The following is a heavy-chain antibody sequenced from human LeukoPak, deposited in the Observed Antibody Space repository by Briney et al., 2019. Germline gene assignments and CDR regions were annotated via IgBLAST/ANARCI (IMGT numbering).Heavy chain of an antibody. V-gene: IGHV3-23*01. CDR3: AKCQGYYDSSGYYSAYYYMDV. D-gene: IGHD3-22*01. CDR2: ISGSGGST. Sequence: GGSLRLSCAVSGFIFSNYAIIWVRQAPGKGLEWVSRISGSGGSTYYADSVKGRFTISRDNSKNTLYLQMNSLRAEDTAVYYCAKCQGYYDSSGYYSAYYYMDVWGKGTTVTVS. J-gene: IGHJ6*03. CDR1: GFIFSNYA.